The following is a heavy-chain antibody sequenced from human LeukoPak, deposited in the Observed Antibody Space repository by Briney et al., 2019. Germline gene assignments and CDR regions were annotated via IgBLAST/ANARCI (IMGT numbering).Heavy chain of an antibody. Sequence: ASVKVSCKASGYTFTGYYMHWVRQAPGQGLEWMGWINPNSGGTNYAQKFQGRVTMTRDTSISTAYMELSRLRSDDAAVYYCAREFFGGSYGDYWGQGTLVTVSS. CDR3: AREFFGGSYGDY. V-gene: IGHV1-2*02. D-gene: IGHD1-26*01. CDR2: INPNSGGT. J-gene: IGHJ4*02. CDR1: GYTFTGYY.